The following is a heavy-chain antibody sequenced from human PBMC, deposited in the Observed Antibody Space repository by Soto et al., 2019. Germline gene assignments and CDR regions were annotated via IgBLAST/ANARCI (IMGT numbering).Heavy chain of an antibody. V-gene: IGHV4-39*07. CDR2: IYYSGST. Sequence: PSETLSLTYTVSGGSISSSSYYWGWIRQPPGKGLEWIGSIYYSGSTYYNPSLKSRVTISVDTSKNQFSLKLSSVTAADTAVYYCAAGGGLPRYYWGQGTLVTVSS. J-gene: IGHJ4*02. D-gene: IGHD5-12*01. CDR3: AAGGGLPRYY. CDR1: GGSISSSSYY.